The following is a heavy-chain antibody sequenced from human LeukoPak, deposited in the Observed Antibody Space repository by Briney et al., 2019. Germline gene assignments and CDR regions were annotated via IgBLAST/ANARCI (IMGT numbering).Heavy chain of an antibody. CDR3: ATSQSFAFGI. V-gene: IGHV3-7*01. CDR1: TFTLNTYW. CDR2: INPDGSLR. Sequence: GGSLRLSCAGSTFTLNTYWMTWARQAPGKGLEWLASINPDGSLRNFGDSVKGRFTISRDNAKDSVYLQMNSLRVDDTAVYYCATSQSFAFGIWGQGTMVTVSS. J-gene: IGHJ3*02.